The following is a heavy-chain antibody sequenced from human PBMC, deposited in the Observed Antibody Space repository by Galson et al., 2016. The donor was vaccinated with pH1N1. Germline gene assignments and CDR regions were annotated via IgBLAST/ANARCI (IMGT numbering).Heavy chain of an antibody. CDR3: AKGYILDY. J-gene: IGHJ4*02. CDR1: GYTFTDYY. D-gene: IGHD5-24*01. V-gene: IGHV1-2*04. Sequence: SVKVSCKASGYTFTDYYMHWVRQAPGQGLEWMGWINPNSGGTHYAQKFQAWVTSTRDTSISTAYMELSRLRSDDTAVYYCAKGYILDYWGQGTLVTVSS. CDR2: INPNSGGT.